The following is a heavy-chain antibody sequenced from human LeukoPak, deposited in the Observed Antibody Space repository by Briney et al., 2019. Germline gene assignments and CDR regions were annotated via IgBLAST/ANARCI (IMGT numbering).Heavy chain of an antibody. CDR3: AKLGRVVVVPAVYYDY. Sequence: GGSLRLSCAASGFTFSSYGRHWVRQARGKGLEWVAYIRYDGSNKYYADSVKGRFTISRDNSKNTLYLQMNSLRAQDTAVYYCAKLGRVVVVPAVYYDYWGQGTLVTVSS. CDR2: IRYDGSNK. CDR1: GFTFSSYG. D-gene: IGHD2-2*01. V-gene: IGHV3-30*02. J-gene: IGHJ4*02.